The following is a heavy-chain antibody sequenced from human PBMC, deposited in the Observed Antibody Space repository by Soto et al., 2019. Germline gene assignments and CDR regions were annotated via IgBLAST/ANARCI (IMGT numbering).Heavy chain of an antibody. CDR3: AKALGELSPESYDY. CDR1: GFTFSSYA. CDR2: ISYDGSDK. V-gene: IGHV3-30*18. J-gene: IGHJ4*02. D-gene: IGHD3-16*02. Sequence: QVQLVESGGGVVQPGRSLRLPCAASGFTFSSYAMHWVRQAPGKGLEWVAVISYDGSDKYYADSVKGRFTISRDNSKNTLNLQMNSLRADETAVYYCAKALGELSPESYDYWGQGTLITVSS.